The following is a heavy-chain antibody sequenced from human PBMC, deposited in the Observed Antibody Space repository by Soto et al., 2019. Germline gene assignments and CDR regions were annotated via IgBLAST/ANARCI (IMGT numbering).Heavy chain of an antibody. Sequence: QVQLVQSGTEVKKPGASVKVSCKTSGYSFTKYGLHWVRQAPGQRLEWMGWINPGNGDTKYSQKFQGRVTITRDTSATTAYMELSSLRSEDSAVFYCARTDCSSTGWYNYYYYGMDVWGQGTTVTVSS. CDR3: ARTDCSSTGWYNYYYYGMDV. V-gene: IGHV1-3*01. CDR1: GYSFTKYG. J-gene: IGHJ6*02. D-gene: IGHD2-2*01. CDR2: INPGNGDT.